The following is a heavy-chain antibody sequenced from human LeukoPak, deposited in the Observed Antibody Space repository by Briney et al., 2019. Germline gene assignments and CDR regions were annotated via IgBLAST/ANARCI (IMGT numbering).Heavy chain of an antibody. CDR3: ARHFPAARSTNDY. J-gene: IGHJ4*02. CDR2: VNYGGDT. Sequence: SETLSLTCTVSGGSISTNHNYWGWIRQPPGKGLEWIGSVNYGGDTFSNPSLKSRLTMSVDTSNNQFSLRLTSVTAADTAVYYCARHFPAARSTNDYWGQGILVTVSS. V-gene: IGHV4-39*01. CDR1: GGSISTNHNY. D-gene: IGHD6-6*01.